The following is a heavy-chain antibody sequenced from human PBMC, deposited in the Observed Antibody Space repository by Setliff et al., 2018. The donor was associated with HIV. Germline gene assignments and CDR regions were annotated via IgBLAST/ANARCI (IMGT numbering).Heavy chain of an antibody. CDR3: ATDRTMVRGAQIDY. Sequence: ASVKVSCKASGYTFTDYYMHWVQQAPGKGLEWMGRVDPEDGETIDAEKFQGRVTITADTSTDTAYMELSSLRSEDTAVYYCATDRTMVRGAQIDYWGQGTLVT. J-gene: IGHJ4*02. CDR1: GYTFTDYY. V-gene: IGHV1-69-2*01. CDR2: VDPEDGET. D-gene: IGHD3-10*01.